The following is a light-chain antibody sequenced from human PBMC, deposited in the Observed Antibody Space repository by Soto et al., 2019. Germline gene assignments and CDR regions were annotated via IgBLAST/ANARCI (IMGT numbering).Light chain of an antibody. CDR2: DAS. CDR1: QSVSSY. J-gene: IGKJ4*01. Sequence: EIVLTQSPATLSLSPGERATLSCRASQSVSSYLAWYQRKPGQAPRLLIYDASNRATGIPARFSGSGSGTDFTLTISSLEPEDFAVYYCQQRSNWPPTFGGGTNVQIK. CDR3: QQRSNWPPT. V-gene: IGKV3-11*01.